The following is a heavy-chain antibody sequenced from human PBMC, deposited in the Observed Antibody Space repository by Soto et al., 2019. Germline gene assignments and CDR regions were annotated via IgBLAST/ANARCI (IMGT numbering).Heavy chain of an antibody. J-gene: IGHJ4*02. CDR3: AENGVDSTGWYFVNH. Sequence: EVQLLESGGGLVQPGGSLRLSCSASEITFSLYAMTWVRQAPGKGLEWVSTISDGGGTTYYADSVEGRFTFSRDNSKNTIYLQMNSLRGEDTALYYCAENGVDSTGWYFVNHWGQGTLVTVSS. V-gene: IGHV3-23*01. D-gene: IGHD6-19*01. CDR1: EITFSLYA. CDR2: ISDGGGTT.